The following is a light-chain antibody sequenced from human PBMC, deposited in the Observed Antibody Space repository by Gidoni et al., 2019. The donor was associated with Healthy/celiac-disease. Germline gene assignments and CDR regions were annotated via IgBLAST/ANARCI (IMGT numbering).Light chain of an antibody. V-gene: IGKV1-39*01. J-gene: IGKJ5*01. CDR3: QPSYSTPLT. CDR1: QSISSY. Sequence: DIQMTQPPSSLSASVGDRVTITCRASQSISSYLNWYQQKPGKAPKLLIYAASSLQSGVPSRFSGSGSGPDFTLTISSLHPDDFAPYYCQPSYSTPLTFGQGTRLELK. CDR2: AAS.